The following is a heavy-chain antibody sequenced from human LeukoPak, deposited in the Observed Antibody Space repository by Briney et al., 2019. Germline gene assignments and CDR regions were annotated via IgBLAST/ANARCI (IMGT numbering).Heavy chain of an antibody. CDR1: GYSISSGYY. D-gene: IGHD4-17*01. V-gene: IGHV4-38-2*02. CDR2: IYHSGST. J-gene: IGHJ4*02. Sequence: PSETLSLTCTVSGYSISSGYYWGWIRQPPWKGLEWIGSIYHSGSTYYNPSLKSRVTISVDTSKNQFSLKLSSVTAADTAVYYCARAYGDSVRWVDYWGQGTLVTVSS. CDR3: ARAYGDSVRWVDY.